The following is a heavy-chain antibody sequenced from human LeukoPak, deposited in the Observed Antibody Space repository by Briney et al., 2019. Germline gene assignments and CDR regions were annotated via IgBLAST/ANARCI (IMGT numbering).Heavy chain of an antibody. CDR2: IYYSGST. CDR1: GGSISSSSYY. Sequence: SETLSLTCTVSGGSISSSSYYWGWIRQPPGKGLEGIGSIYYSGSTYYNPSLESRVTISVDTSKNQFSLKLSSVTAADTAVYYCANLGYCSSTSCYDPEMPLDYWGQGTLVTVSS. V-gene: IGHV4-39*07. J-gene: IGHJ4*02. CDR3: ANLGYCSSTSCYDPEMPLDY. D-gene: IGHD2-2*01.